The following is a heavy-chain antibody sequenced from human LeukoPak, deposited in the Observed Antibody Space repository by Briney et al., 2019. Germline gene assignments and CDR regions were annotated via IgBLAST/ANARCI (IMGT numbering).Heavy chain of an antibody. CDR3: ARDGYNSDFDY. J-gene: IGHJ4*02. CDR1: GGSLSSYY. Sequence: SETLSLTCTVSGGSLSSYYWSWIRQPPGKGLEWIGYIYYSGSTNYNPSLKSRVTISVDTSKNQFSLKLSSVTAADTAVYYCARDGYNSDFDYWGQGTLVTVSS. V-gene: IGHV4-59*01. D-gene: IGHD5-24*01. CDR2: IYYSGST.